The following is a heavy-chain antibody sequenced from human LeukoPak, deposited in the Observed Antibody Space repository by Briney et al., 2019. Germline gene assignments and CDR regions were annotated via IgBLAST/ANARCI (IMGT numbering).Heavy chain of an antibody. Sequence: GGSLRLSCAASGITGSSHYMTWVRQAPGKGLEWVSVIDSGGSTNSADSVKGRFSVSRDNSKNTLYLQMNSLRVEDTAVYYCARTYGDYDYYYGMDVWGQGTTVTVSS. CDR3: ARTYGDYDYYYGMDV. D-gene: IGHD4-17*01. CDR2: IDSGGST. J-gene: IGHJ6*01. CDR1: GITGSSHY. V-gene: IGHV3-66*01.